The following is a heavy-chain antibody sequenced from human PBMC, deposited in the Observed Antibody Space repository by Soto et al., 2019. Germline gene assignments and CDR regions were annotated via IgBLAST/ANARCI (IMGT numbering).Heavy chain of an antibody. V-gene: IGHV4-34*01. CDR1: GGSFSGYY. Sequence: QVQLQQWGAGLLKPSETLSLTCAVYGGSFSGYYWSWIRKPPGKGLEWIGEINHSGSTNYNPSLKSRVTISVDTSKNQFSRKLSSVTDADTAVYYCARGKAYYDFWSARRGGFNYWGKVNLVTVSS. CDR3: ARGKAYYDFWSARRGGFNY. CDR2: INHSGST. D-gene: IGHD3-3*01. J-gene: IGHJ4*02.